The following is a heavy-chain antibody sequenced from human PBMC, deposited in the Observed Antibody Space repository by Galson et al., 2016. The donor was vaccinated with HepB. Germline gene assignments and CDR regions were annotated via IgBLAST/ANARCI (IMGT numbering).Heavy chain of an antibody. J-gene: IGHJ4*02. V-gene: IGHV3-53*01. Sequence: SLRLSCAASGFTVSSNYMHWVRQAPGKGLEWVAIIYRDGKTYYADFVKGRFTLSRDNSKNTLYFQMNSLRVEDTAVYYCAKGTTRLGDNWGQGILVTVSS. CDR1: GFTVSSNY. CDR2: IYRDGKT. D-gene: IGHD4-11*01. CDR3: AKGTTRLGDN.